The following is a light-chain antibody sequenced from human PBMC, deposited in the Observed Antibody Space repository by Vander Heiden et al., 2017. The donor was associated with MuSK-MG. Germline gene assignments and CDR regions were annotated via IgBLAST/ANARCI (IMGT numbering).Light chain of an antibody. CDR2: WAS. J-gene: IGKJ2*01. CDR1: QNLLQSSNNKNY. Sequence: VLIPSPHSLAFSLVHPPPIPCQSTQNLLQSSNNKNYLSWYQQRPGQPPRLLFYWASARDSGVPDRFSASGSGTDFTLSISSLQAEDVAIYYCHQDYATPYTFGQGTKLEIK. CDR3: HQDYATPYT. V-gene: IGKV4-1*01.